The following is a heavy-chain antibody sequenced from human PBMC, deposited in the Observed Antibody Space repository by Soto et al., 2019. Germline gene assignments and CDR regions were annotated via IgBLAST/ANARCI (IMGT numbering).Heavy chain of an antibody. Sequence: SETLSLTCTVSGVSISSGGYYWGWIRQHPGKGLEWIGNIYYSGRTYYNPSLKSRVIMSVDTSKNHFSLNLSSVTAADTAMYYCASVIGGDSECYFDYWGQGTLVTVSS. D-gene: IGHD2-21*02. V-gene: IGHV4-31*03. CDR2: IYYSGRT. J-gene: IGHJ4*02. CDR3: ASVIGGDSECYFDY. CDR1: GVSISSGGYY.